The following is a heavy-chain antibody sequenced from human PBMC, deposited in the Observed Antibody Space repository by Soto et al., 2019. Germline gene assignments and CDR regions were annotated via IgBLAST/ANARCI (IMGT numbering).Heavy chain of an antibody. D-gene: IGHD5-12*01. CDR2: TIPILDVA. J-gene: IGHJ4*02. Sequence: QVQLVQSGAEVKKPGSSVKVSCKASGGTFSTSTFTWVQQAPLQGLECMGRTIPILDVADYAQDLQGRVTITADKYTSTAYIELTSLTSKDTAVYYCARDSPIGSTYSGYDAIDSWGQGTLFTVSS. V-gene: IGHV1-69*08. CDR1: GGTFSTST. CDR3: ARDSPIGSTYSGYDAIDS.